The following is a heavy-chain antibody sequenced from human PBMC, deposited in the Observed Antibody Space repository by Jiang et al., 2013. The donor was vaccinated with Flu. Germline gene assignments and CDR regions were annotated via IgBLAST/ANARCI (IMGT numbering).Heavy chain of an antibody. CDR1: GFSLSTSGMG. D-gene: IGHD3-22*01. J-gene: IGHJ4*02. CDR3: AHILQYYDTSGYYYNDFDY. CDR2: IFWNDAK. V-gene: IGHV2-5*01. Sequence: KPTQTLTLTCTFSGFSLSTSGMGVGWIRQPPGKALEWLALIFWNDAKRYSPSLKTRLTITKDTSKNQVVLTMTDMDPVDRATYFCAHILQYYDTSGYYYNDFDYWGQGTLVTV.